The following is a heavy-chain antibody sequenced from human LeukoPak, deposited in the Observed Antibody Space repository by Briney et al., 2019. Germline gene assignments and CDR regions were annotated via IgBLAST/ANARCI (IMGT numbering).Heavy chain of an antibody. CDR3: ATDPLFLNYDSSAIRRFDY. J-gene: IGHJ4*02. Sequence: ASVKASCKASGYTFTSYGISWVRQAPGQGLEWMGWISAYNGNTNYAQKLQGRVTMTEDTSTDTAYMELSSLRSEDTAVYYCATDPLFLNYDSSAIRRFDYWGQGTLVTVSS. D-gene: IGHD3-22*01. CDR2: ISAYNGNT. V-gene: IGHV1-18*01. CDR1: GYTFTSYG.